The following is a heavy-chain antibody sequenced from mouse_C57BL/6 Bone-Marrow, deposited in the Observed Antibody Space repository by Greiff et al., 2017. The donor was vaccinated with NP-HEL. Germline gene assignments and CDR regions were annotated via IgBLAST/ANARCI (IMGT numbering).Heavy chain of an antibody. D-gene: IGHD1-1*01. J-gene: IGHJ1*03. CDR3: ERSPHYCGSSHWYFDV. CDR1: GYTFTSYW. CDR2: IYPGSGST. V-gene: IGHV1-55*01. Sequence: QVQLQQPGAELVKPGASVKMSCTASGYTFTSYWITWVKQRPGQGLEWIGDIYPGSGSTNYNEKFKSKATLTVDTSSSTAYMQLSSLTSEDSAVYYCERSPHYCGSSHWYFDVWGTGTTVTVSS.